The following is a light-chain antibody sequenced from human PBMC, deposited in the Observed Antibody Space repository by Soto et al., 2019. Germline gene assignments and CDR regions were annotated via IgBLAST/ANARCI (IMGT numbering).Light chain of an antibody. Sequence: EIVLTQSPGTLSLSPGERATLSCRASQSVGSIYLAWYQQRPGQAPRLLIYGASDRATGIPDRFSGSGSGTDFTLTIRRLEPEDFAVYYCQQYGTPPWTFGQGTKVEI. CDR1: QSVGSIY. CDR3: QQYGTPPWT. J-gene: IGKJ1*01. V-gene: IGKV3-20*01. CDR2: GAS.